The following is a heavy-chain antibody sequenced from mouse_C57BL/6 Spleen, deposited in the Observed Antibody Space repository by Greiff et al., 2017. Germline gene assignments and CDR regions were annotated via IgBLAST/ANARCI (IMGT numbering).Heavy chain of an antibody. CDR2: IDPSDSYT. CDR3: ARSSPYWYFDV. Sequence: VQLQQSGAELVRPGTSVKLSCKASGYTFTSYWMHWVKQRPGQGLEWIGVIDPSDSYTNYNQKFKGKATLTVDTSSSTAYMQLSSLTSEDSAVYYCARSSPYWYFDVWGTGTTVTVSS. CDR1: GYTFTSYW. V-gene: IGHV1-59*01. D-gene: IGHD1-1*01. J-gene: IGHJ1*03.